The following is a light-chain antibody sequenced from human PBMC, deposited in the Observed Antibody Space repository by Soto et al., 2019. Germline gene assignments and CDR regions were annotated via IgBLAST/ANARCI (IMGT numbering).Light chain of an antibody. CDR2: DVS. V-gene: IGKV3-11*01. J-gene: IGKJ1*01. CDR3: QQRYDWPWT. CDR1: QSVSDY. Sequence: IVLTQSPAIMSLSPGESASLSCRASQSVSDYLAWYQQKPGQAPRLFIYDVSKRATGIPVRFSGSGSGTDFTLTISSLDPEDFAVYFFQQRYDWPWTFGLGTKVEI.